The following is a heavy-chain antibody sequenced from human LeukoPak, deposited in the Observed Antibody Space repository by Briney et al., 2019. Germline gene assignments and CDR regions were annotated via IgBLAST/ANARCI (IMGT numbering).Heavy chain of an antibody. CDR1: GLTVSSIY. CDR3: ARDLVYYGGSGYSTPYFQH. D-gene: IGHD3-22*01. Sequence: PGGSLRLSCAASGLTVSSIYMSWVRQAPGKGLEWVSVIYSGGSTYYADSVEGRFTITRDNSKSALYLQMNSLRAEDTAVYYCARDLVYYGGSGYSTPYFQHWGQGTLVT. J-gene: IGHJ1*01. V-gene: IGHV3-66*01. CDR2: IYSGGST.